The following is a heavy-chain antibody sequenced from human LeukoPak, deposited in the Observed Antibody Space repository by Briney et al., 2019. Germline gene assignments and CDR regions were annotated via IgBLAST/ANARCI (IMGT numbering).Heavy chain of an antibody. CDR2: ISSSSSTI. CDR1: GFTFSSYS. V-gene: IGHV3-48*02. CDR3: ARVQLERLGTYYFDY. Sequence: PGGSLRLSCAASGFTFSSYSMNWVRQAPGKGLEWVSYISSSSSTIYYADSVKGRFTISRDNAKNSLYLQMNSLRDDDTAVYYCARVQLERLGTYYFDYWGQGTLVTVSS. D-gene: IGHD1-1*01. J-gene: IGHJ4*02.